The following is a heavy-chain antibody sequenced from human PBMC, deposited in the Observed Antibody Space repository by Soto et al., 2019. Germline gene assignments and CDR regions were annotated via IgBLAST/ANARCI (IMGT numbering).Heavy chain of an antibody. J-gene: IGHJ6*02. V-gene: IGHV3-23*01. CDR1: GFTFSSYA. Sequence: GGSLRLSCAASGFTFSSYAMSWVRQAPGKGLERVSAISGSGGSTYYADSVKGRFTISRDNSKNTLYLQMNSLRAEDTAVYYCAKDREEYSSSSGMDVWGQGTTVTVSS. CDR3: AKDREEYSSSSGMDV. D-gene: IGHD6-6*01. CDR2: ISGSGGST.